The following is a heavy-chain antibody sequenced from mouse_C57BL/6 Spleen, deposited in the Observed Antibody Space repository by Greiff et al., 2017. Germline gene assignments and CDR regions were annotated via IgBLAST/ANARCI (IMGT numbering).Heavy chain of an antibody. CDR1: GFTFSDYG. D-gene: IGHD4-1*01. V-gene: IGHV5-17*01. CDR3: AREGLTGGDY. Sequence: DVKLVESGGGLVKPGGSLKLSCAASGFTFSDYGMHWVRQAPEKGLEWVAYISSGSSTIYYADTVKGRFTISRDNAKNTLFLQMTSLRSEDTAMYYCAREGLTGGDYWGQGTTLTVSS. J-gene: IGHJ2*01. CDR2: ISSGSSTI.